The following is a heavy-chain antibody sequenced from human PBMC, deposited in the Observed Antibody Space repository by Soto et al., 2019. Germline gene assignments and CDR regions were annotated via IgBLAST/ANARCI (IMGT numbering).Heavy chain of an antibody. D-gene: IGHD3-22*01. CDR2: ISYDGSNK. CDR1: GFTFSSYA. V-gene: IGHV3-30-3*01. CDR3: AREAPEGYYYDSSGYYFVPYDFDY. J-gene: IGHJ4*02. Sequence: PGGSLRLSCAASGFTFSSYAMHWVRQAPGKGLEWVAVISYDGSNKYYADSVKGRFTISRDNSKNTLYLQMNSLRAEDTAVYYCAREAPEGYYYDSSGYYFVPYDFDYWGQGTLVTVSS.